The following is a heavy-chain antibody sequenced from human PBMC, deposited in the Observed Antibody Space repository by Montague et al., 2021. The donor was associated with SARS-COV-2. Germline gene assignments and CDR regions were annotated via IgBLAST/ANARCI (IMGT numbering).Heavy chain of an antibody. J-gene: IGHJ4*02. CDR1: GGSISSSSYY. CDR2: IYYSGST. Sequence: SETRSLTCTVSGGSISSSSYYWGWIRQPPGKGLEWIGSIYYSGSTYYNPSLKSRVTISVDTSKNQFSPKLSSVTAADTAVYYCARQMGQSSIFGVVIQYYFDYWGQGTLVTVSS. CDR3: ARQMGQSSIFGVVIQYYFDY. V-gene: IGHV4-39*01. D-gene: IGHD3-3*01.